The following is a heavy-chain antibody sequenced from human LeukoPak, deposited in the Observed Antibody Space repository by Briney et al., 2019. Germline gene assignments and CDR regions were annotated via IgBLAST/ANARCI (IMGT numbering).Heavy chain of an antibody. CDR1: GFTFSSYW. Sequence: GGSLRLSCAASGFTFSSYWMSWVRQAPGKGLEWVANIKQDGSEKYYVDSVKGRFTISRDNAKNSLYLQMNSLRAEDTAVYYCARDRTEETYDYVWGSYRPSYYYYGMDVWGQGTTVTVSS. J-gene: IGHJ6*02. V-gene: IGHV3-7*03. CDR2: IKQDGSEK. D-gene: IGHD3-16*02. CDR3: ARDRTEETYDYVWGSYRPSYYYYGMDV.